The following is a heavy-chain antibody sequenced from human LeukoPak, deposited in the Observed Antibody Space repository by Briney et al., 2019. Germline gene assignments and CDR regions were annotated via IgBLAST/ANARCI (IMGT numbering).Heavy chain of an antibody. V-gene: IGHV1-2*02. CDR1: GYTFTGYY. CDR2: INPNSGGT. J-gene: IGHJ5*02. Sequence: GASVKVSCKASGYTFTGYYMHWVRQAPGQGLEWMGWINPNSGGTNYAQKFQGRVTMTRDTSISTAYMELSRLRSDDTAVYYCARASPHRSSGRWFDPWGQGTLVTVSS. CDR3: ARASPHRSSGRWFDP.